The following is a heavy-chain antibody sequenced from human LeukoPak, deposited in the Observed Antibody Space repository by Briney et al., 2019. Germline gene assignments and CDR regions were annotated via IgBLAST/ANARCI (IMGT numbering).Heavy chain of an antibody. CDR2: ISYSGRT. D-gene: IGHD3-10*01. CDR1: GASISSADYY. V-gene: IGHV4-30-4*01. J-gene: IGHJ5*02. Sequence: PSETLSLTRSVSGASISSADYYWSCIRQPPGRGLEWIAYISYSGRTAYTPSLRSRLTISLDTSKNQFSLKVTSVTAADTAVYYCARGPPAYGSNFELDPWGRGSLATVSP. CDR3: ARGPPAYGSNFELDP.